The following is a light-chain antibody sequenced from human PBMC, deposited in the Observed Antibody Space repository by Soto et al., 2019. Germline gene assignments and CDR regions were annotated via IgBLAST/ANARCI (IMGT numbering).Light chain of an antibody. Sequence: EIVMTQSPATLSVSPGERATLSCRASQSVSSNLAWYQQKPGQPPRLLIYGASTRATGIPARFSGSGSGTEFTLTISSLQSADFAVYFCQQYNNWWTFGQGTKVEIK. CDR2: GAS. J-gene: IGKJ1*01. CDR3: QQYNNWWT. CDR1: QSVSSN. V-gene: IGKV3-15*01.